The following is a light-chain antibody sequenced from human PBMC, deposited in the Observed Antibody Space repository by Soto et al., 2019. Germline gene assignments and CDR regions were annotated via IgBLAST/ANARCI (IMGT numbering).Light chain of an antibody. CDR1: QSVLYSSNHKNY. V-gene: IGKV4-1*01. CDR2: WAS. J-gene: IGKJ3*01. CDR3: QQYYSTPPVT. Sequence: DIVMTQSPDSLAVSLGVRATINCKSSQSVLYSSNHKNYLAWYQQKPGQPPKLLIYWASTRESGVPDRFSGSGSGTDFTLTISSLQAEDVAVYYCQQYYSTPPVTFGPGTKVDIK.